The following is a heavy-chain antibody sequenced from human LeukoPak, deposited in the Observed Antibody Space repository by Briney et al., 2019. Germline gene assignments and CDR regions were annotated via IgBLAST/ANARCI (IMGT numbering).Heavy chain of an antibody. CDR3: ARGPRITLVRGGQWYFYMDV. CDR1: GYFFPSYG. D-gene: IGHD3-10*01. J-gene: IGHJ6*03. V-gene: IGHV1-18*01. CDR2: ITPSNGNT. Sequence: GASVKVSCKTSGYFFPSYGISWVRQAPGQGLEWIGWITPSNGNTHYAQNFQGRVTMTRDTSTSTVYMELSSLRSDDTAVYYYARGPRITLVRGGQWYFYMDVWGKGTTVTVSS.